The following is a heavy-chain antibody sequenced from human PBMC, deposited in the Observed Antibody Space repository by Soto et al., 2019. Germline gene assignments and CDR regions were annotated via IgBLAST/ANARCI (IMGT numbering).Heavy chain of an antibody. CDR2: VYYTGST. V-gene: IGHV4-39*01. D-gene: IGHD1-7*01. Sequence: QLQLQESVPGLVKPSETLSLTCTVSGVSITSTYSYWGWIRQPPGKGLEWIGSVYYTGSTNYKPSLESRVTISVDPSNNQFSLILNSVTAADTAVYFCARHQTHTELTASATHYFVYWGQGTLINVSS. CDR1: GVSITSTYSY. J-gene: IGHJ4*02. CDR3: ARHQTHTELTASATHYFVY.